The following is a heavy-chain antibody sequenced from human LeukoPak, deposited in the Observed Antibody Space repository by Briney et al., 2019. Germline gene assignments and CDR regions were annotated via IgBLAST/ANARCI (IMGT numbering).Heavy chain of an antibody. V-gene: IGHV3-23*01. J-gene: IGHJ4*02. Sequence: GGSLSLSCAASGFTFSSLCMHWVRQAPGKGLEWVSAISGRTGATYYADSEKGRFTISRDNSKSTLYLQMDSLRAEDTAVYYCAKCGNSGCHLIDYWGRGTLVTVSS. CDR2: ISGRTGAT. CDR1: GFTFSSLC. CDR3: AKCGNSGCHLIDY. D-gene: IGHD5-12*01.